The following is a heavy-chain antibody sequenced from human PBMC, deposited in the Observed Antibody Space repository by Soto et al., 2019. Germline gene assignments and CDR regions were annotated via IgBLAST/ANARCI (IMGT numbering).Heavy chain of an antibody. CDR2: IIPIFGTA. D-gene: IGHD3-22*01. Sequence: QVQLAQSGAEVKKPGSSVKVSCKASGGTFSSYAISWVRQAPGQGLEWMGGIIPIFGTANYAQKFQGRVTITADESTSTAYMELSSLRSEDTAVYYCARDPFSYYYVSSGYYLIWGQGTLVTVSS. CDR3: ARDPFSYYYVSSGYYLI. V-gene: IGHV1-69*01. CDR1: GGTFSSYA. J-gene: IGHJ4*02.